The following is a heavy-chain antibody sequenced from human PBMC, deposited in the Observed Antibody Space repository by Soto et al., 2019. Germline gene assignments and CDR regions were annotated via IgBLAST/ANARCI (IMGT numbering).Heavy chain of an antibody. CDR1: GFTFSSYA. J-gene: IGHJ6*02. Sequence: QVQLVESGGGVVQPGRSLRLSCAASGFTFSSYAMHWVRQAPGKGLEWVAVISYDGSNKYFAECVKGRCTISRDNSKNTLYLQMNSLRPEDTAVYYCARDLRDGYNYYYSYGMDVWGQGTTVTVSS. CDR2: ISYDGSNK. CDR3: ARDLRDGYNYYYSYGMDV. V-gene: IGHV3-30-3*01. D-gene: IGHD5-12*01.